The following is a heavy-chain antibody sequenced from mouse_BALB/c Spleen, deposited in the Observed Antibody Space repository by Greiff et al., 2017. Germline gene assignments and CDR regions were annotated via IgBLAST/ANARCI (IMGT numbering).Heavy chain of an antibody. CDR2: IAPGSGST. CDR1: GYTFTSYW. J-gene: IGHJ2*01. CDR3: ARGDSYYFDY. V-gene: IGHV1-77*01. Sequence: QVQLQQSGDDLVKPGASVKLSCKASGYTFTSYWINWIKQRPGQGLEWIGRIAPGSGSTYYNEKFKGKATLTADKSSSTAYMQLSSLTSDDSAVYFCARGDSYYFDYWGQGTTLTVSS.